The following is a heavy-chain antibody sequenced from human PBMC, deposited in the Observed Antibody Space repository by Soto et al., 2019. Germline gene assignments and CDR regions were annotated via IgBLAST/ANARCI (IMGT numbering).Heavy chain of an antibody. V-gene: IGHV2-5*01. CDR1: GFSLSTSGVG. Sequence: QITLKESGPTLVKPTQTLTLTCTFSGFSLSTSGVGVGWVRQPPGKALEWLALIYSNDDKRFSTSLKNRLTITQVTSKNHVVLTMTNMDHVDTATYYCTHIRGSGLYGMDVWGQGTTGTVSS. D-gene: IGHD3-10*01. CDR2: IYSNDDK. J-gene: IGHJ6*02. CDR3: THIRGSGLYGMDV.